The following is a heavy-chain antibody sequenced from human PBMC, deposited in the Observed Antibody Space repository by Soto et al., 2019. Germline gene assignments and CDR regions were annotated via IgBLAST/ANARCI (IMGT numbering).Heavy chain of an antibody. J-gene: IGHJ5*02. CDR2: IYHSGSP. V-gene: IGHV4-59*02. Sequence: SETLSLTCAVSGDSVSGYYWSWIRQPPGKGLEWIGYIYHSGSPYYNPSLKSRVTISVDRSKNQFSLKLSSVTAADTAVYYCARVPSPWGQGTLVTVSS. CDR3: ARVPSP. CDR1: GDSVSGYY.